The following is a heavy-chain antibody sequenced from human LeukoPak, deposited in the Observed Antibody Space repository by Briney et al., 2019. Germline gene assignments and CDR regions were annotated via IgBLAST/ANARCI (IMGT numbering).Heavy chain of an antibody. V-gene: IGHV3-74*01. Sequence: GGSLRLSCAASGFTFSSYWMHWVRQAPGKGLVWVSRINTDGSSTSYADSVKGRFTISRDNAKNTLYLQMSSLRAEDTAVYYCAREYSGRSSSLDYWGQGTLVTVSS. CDR3: AREYSGRSSSLDY. D-gene: IGHD6-6*01. CDR2: INTDGSST. J-gene: IGHJ4*02. CDR1: GFTFSSYW.